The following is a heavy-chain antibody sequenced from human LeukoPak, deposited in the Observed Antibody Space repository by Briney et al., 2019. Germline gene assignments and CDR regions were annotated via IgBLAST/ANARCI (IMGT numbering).Heavy chain of an antibody. CDR2: ISGGGTNT. CDR1: GFTFSTYA. CDR3: AFPAHHWLVRGAFDI. J-gene: IGHJ3*02. Sequence: GGSLRLSCAASGFTFSTYAMSWVRQAPGKGLEWVSGISGGGTNTYYADSVKGRFTISRDNSKRTLYLQLNNLRVEDTAIYYCAFPAHHWLVRGAFDIWGQGTVVTVSS. V-gene: IGHV3-23*01. D-gene: IGHD6-19*01.